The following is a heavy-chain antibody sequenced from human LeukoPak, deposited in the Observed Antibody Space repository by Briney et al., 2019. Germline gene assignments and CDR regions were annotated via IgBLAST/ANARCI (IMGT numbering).Heavy chain of an antibody. CDR3: ARHCGLYRWTTVRRHYFDY. D-gene: IGHD4-11*01. J-gene: IGHJ4*02. CDR1: GDSISANSYY. V-gene: IGHV4-39*01. Sequence: PSETLSLTCSVPGDSISANSYYWGWIRQPPGKGLEWIGSVYYSGSTYHSPSVKSRVTISVDTSKNQFSLNLSSVTAADASLYYCARHCGLYRWTTVRRHYFDYWGQGTLVTVSS. CDR2: VYYSGST.